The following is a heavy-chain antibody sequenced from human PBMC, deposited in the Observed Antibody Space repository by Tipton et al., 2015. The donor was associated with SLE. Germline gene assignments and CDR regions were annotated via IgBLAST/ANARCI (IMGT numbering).Heavy chain of an antibody. V-gene: IGHV4-59*01. CDR2: IYYSGST. J-gene: IGHJ3*02. CDR3: ARDPSGYCSSTSCHQGNVFGI. D-gene: IGHD2-2*01. CDR1: GGSISSYY. Sequence: TLSLTCTVSGGSISSYYWSWIRQPPGKGLEWIGYIYYSGSTNYNPSLKSRVTISVDTSKNQFSLKLSSVTAADTAVYYCARDPSGYCSSTSCHQGNVFGIWGQGTMVTVSS.